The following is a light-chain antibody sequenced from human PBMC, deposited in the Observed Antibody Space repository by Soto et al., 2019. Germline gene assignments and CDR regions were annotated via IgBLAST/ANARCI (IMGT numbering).Light chain of an antibody. V-gene: IGKV1-39*01. J-gene: IGKJ4*01. CDR1: QSISTY. CDR2: AAS. CDR3: QQSYSTPLT. Sequence: DIQMPQSPSSLSASVGDRVTITCRASQSISTYLNWYRQKPGKAPKLLIYAASSLQSGVPSRFSGSGSGTDFTLTISSLQPEDFATYYWQQSYSTPLTFGGGTKVEIK.